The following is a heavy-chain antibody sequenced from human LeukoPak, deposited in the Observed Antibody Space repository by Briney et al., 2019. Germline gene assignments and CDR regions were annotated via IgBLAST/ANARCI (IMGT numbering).Heavy chain of an antibody. J-gene: IGHJ4*02. Sequence: GGSLRLSCAASGFPVNTNYLTWVRQAPGKGLEWVSAISGSGGSTYYADSVKGRFTISRDNSKNTLYLQMNSLRAEDTAVYYCARELRGYDYCFDYWGQGTLVTVSS. V-gene: IGHV3-53*05. CDR3: ARELRGYDYCFDY. CDR1: GFPVNTNY. D-gene: IGHD5-12*01. CDR2: ISGSGGST.